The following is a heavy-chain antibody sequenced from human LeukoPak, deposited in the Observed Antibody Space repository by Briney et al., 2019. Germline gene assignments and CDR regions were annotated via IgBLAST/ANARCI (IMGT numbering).Heavy chain of an antibody. CDR2: INHSGST. Sequence: SETLSLTCTVSGGSITSSGYYWSWIRQPPGKGLEWIGEINHSGSTNYNPSLKSRVTISVDTSKNQFSLKLSSVTAADTAVYYCARSIVAGTIYDDYWGQGTLVTVSS. CDR3: ARSIVAGTIYDDY. D-gene: IGHD6-19*01. V-gene: IGHV4-39*07. CDR1: GGSITSSGYY. J-gene: IGHJ4*02.